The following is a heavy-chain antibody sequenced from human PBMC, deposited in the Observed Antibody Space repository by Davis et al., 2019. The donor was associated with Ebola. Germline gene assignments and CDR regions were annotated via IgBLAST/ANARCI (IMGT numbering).Heavy chain of an antibody. CDR2: IYPGDSNT. CDR1: GYSFTNYW. V-gene: IGHV5-51*01. D-gene: IGHD2-21*02. Sequence: PGGSLRLSCKGSGYSFTNYWIAWVRQMPGKSLEWMGIIYPGDSNTRYSPSFQGQVTISADKSISTAYLQWSSLKASDTAMYYCARHEAVTGPFDYWGQGTLVTVSS. CDR3: ARHEAVTGPFDY. J-gene: IGHJ4*02.